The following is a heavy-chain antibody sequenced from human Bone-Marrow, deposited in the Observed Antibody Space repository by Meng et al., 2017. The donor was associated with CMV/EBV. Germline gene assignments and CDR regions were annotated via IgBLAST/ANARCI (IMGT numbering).Heavy chain of an antibody. J-gene: IGHJ4*02. V-gene: IGHV4-31*03. D-gene: IGHD5-12*01. CDR3: ARMGRLSFDY. CDR2: IYYSGST. Sequence: LRLSCTVSGGSISSGGYYWSWIRQHPGKGLEWIGYIYYSGSTYYNPSLKSRVTISVDTSKNQFSLKLSSVTAADTAVYYCARMGRLSFDYWGQGTLATVSS. CDR1: GGSISSGGYY.